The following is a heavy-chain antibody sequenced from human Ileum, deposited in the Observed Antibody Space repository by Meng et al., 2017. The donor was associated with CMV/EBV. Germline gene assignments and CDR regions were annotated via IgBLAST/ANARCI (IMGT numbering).Heavy chain of an antibody. CDR1: GGSISSYY. J-gene: IGHJ4*02. CDR2: IYYSGST. Sequence: SETLSLTCTVSGGSISSYYWSWIRQPPGKGLEWIGYIYYSGSTNYNPPLKSRVTISVDTSKNQFSLKLSSVTAADTAVYYCASSFGEFIDYWGQGTLVTVSS. D-gene: IGHD3-10*01. V-gene: IGHV4-59*01. CDR3: ASSFGEFIDY.